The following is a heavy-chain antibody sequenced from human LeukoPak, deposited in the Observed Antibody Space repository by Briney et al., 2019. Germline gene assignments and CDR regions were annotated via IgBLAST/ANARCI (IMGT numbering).Heavy chain of an antibody. Sequence: GGSLRLSCVASGFTFSSSILHCVRQAPGKGLEWLSYISSNGGTIYYADSVKGRFTISRDNVNNSLHLEMNSLRAEDTAVYYCARLILRSHDGYSGQGTLFTVSS. CDR3: ARLILRSHDGY. CDR1: GFTFSSSI. D-gene: IGHD3-16*02. CDR2: ISSNGGTI. J-gene: IGHJ4*02. V-gene: IGHV3-48*01.